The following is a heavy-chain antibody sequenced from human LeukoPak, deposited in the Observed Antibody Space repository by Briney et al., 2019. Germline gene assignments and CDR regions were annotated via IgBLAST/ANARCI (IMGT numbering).Heavy chain of an antibody. Sequence: SETLSLTCAVYGGSFSGYYWSWIRQPPGKGLEWGGEINHSGSDNYNPSLKSRVTISVDTSKKQFSLKLSSVTAADTAVYYCVTYYFDSSGPKKNYWGQGTLVTVSS. CDR3: VTYYFDSSGPKKNY. V-gene: IGHV4-34*01. D-gene: IGHD3-22*01. J-gene: IGHJ4*02. CDR2: INHSGSD. CDR1: GGSFSGYY.